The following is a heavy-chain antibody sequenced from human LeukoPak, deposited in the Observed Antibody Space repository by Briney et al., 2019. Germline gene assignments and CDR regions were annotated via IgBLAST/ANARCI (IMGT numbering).Heavy chain of an antibody. V-gene: IGHV3-11*05. D-gene: IGHD3-16*01. Sequence: PGGSLRLSCAASGFTFSDYYMSWIRQAPGKGLEWVSYISGSSSYTNYADSVKGRFTISRDNAKNSLYLQMNSLRAEDTAVYYCARDYAGLTKNWFDPWGQGTLVTVSS. CDR1: GFTFSDYY. CDR2: ISGSSSYT. J-gene: IGHJ5*02. CDR3: ARDYAGLTKNWFDP.